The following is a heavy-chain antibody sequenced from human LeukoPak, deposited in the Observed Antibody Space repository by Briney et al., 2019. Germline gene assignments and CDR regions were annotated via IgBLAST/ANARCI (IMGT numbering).Heavy chain of an antibody. V-gene: IGHV4-34*01. CDR2: INHSGST. CDR3: ARGRYYDSSGYRPYYYYYYMDV. D-gene: IGHD3-22*01. J-gene: IGHJ6*03. CDR1: GGSFSGYY. Sequence: SETLSLTCAVYGGSFSGYYWSWIRQPPEKGLEWIGEINHSGSTNNNPSLKSRVTISVDTSKNQFSLKVNSVTAADTAVYYCARGRYYDSSGYRPYYYYYYMDVWGKGTTVTVSS.